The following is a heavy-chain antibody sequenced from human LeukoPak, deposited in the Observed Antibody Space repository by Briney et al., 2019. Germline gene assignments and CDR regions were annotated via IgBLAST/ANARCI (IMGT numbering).Heavy chain of an antibody. J-gene: IGHJ6*02. Sequence: SGGSLRLSCAAASFCFSNYDMHWVRQAPGKGLEWVAIIWYDGSNKYYGDSVKGRFTISRDNSKNTLYLQMNSLRAEDTAMYYCATMDVWGQGTTVTVSS. CDR3: ATMDV. V-gene: IGHV3-33*01. CDR1: SFCFSNYD. CDR2: IWYDGSNK.